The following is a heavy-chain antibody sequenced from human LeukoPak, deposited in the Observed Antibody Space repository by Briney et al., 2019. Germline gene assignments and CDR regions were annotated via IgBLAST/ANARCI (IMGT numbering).Heavy chain of an antibody. J-gene: IGHJ4*02. V-gene: IGHV3-74*03. CDR3: AREGRVSGYDFDC. CDR2: INSDGSSI. CDR1: GFTFSSYW. Sequence: GSLRLSCAAPGFTFSSYWMHWVRQAPGKGLVWVSRINSDGSSITYADSVKGQFTISRDNAKNTLYLQMNSLRVEDTAVYYCAREGRVSGYDFDCWGQGTLVTVSS. D-gene: IGHD5-12*01.